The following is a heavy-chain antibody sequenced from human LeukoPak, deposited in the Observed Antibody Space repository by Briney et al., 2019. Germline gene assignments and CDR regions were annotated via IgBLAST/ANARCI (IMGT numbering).Heavy chain of an antibody. J-gene: IGHJ6*02. CDR3: ARVGYSGSYSGLPSYGMDV. V-gene: IGHV3-21*01. CDR2: ISSSSSYI. CDR1: GFTFSSYS. D-gene: IGHD1-26*01. Sequence: GGSLRLSCAASGFTFSSYSMNWVRQAPGKGLEWVSSISSSSSYIYYADSVKGRFTISRDNAKNSLYLQMNSLRAEDTAVYYCARVGYSGSYSGLPSYGMDVWGQGTTVTVSS.